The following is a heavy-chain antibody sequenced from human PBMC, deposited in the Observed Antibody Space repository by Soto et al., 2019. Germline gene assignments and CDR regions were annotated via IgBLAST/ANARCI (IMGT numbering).Heavy chain of an antibody. D-gene: IGHD2-15*01. V-gene: IGHV4-4*02. CDR3: ARGPLDCSGGSCYGV. CDR2: IYHSGST. J-gene: IGHJ4*02. Sequence: QVQLQESGPGLVKPSGTLSLTCAVSSGSISSSNWWSWVRQPPGKGLEWIGEIYHSGSTNYNPSLKSRVTISVDKSKNQFSLKLSSLTAADPAVYYCARGPLDCSGGSCYGVWGQGTLVTVSS. CDR1: SGSISSSNW.